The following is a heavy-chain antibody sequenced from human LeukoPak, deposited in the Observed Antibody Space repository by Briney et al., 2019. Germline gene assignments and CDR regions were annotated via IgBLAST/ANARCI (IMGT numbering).Heavy chain of an antibody. Sequence: GGSLRLSCAASGFTFRSYGMNWVRQAPGKGLEWVSYITSSGSTIYYADSVKGRFTISRDNAKTSLYLQMNSLRAEDTAVYYCASEFIVGATFDYWGQGTTVTVSS. CDR3: ASEFIVGATFDY. D-gene: IGHD1-26*01. CDR1: GFTFRSYG. CDR2: ITSSGSTI. V-gene: IGHV3-48*03. J-gene: IGHJ4*03.